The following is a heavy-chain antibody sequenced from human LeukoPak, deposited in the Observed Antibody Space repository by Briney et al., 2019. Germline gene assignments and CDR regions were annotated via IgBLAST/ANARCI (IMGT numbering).Heavy chain of an antibody. CDR1: GFTFSSXA. D-gene: IGHD3-22*01. V-gene: IGHV3-23*01. CDR2: XXXXGGST. J-gene: IGHJ3*02. Sequence: QPGRSLRLSCAASGFTFSSXAXSWVRQAPGXXXXXXXXXXXXGGSTYYADSVKGRFTISRDNSKNTLYLQMNSLRAEDTAVYYCAKASYYDSSGYYVDDAFDIWGQGTMVTVSS. CDR3: AKASYYDSSGYYVDDAFDI.